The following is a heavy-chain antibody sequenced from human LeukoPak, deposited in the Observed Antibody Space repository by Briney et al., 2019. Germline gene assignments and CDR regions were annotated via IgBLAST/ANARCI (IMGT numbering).Heavy chain of an antibody. CDR3: ARDNIVVVPAAIEAAFDI. D-gene: IGHD2-2*02. J-gene: IGHJ3*02. V-gene: IGHV3-11*01. CDR2: ISSSGSTI. Sequence: GGSLRLSCAASGFTFSDYYMSWIRQAPGKGLEWVSYISSSGSTIYYADSVKGRFTISRDNAKNSLYLQMNSLRAEDTAVYYCARDNIVVVPAAIEAAFDIWGQGTMVTVSS. CDR1: GFTFSDYY.